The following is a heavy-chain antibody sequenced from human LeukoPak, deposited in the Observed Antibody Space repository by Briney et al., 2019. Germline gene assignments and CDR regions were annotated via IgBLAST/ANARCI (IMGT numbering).Heavy chain of an antibody. D-gene: IGHD3-10*01. CDR3: ARGGYYGGSGTYGFFDY. Sequence: EASVKVSCKASGYTFISYAMNWVRQAPGQGLEWMGWINTETGNPTYAQGFTGQFVFSVDTSVNTAYLQISSLRTEDTAVYYCARGGYYGGSGTYGFFDYWGQGSLVTVSS. CDR1: GYTFISYA. V-gene: IGHV7-4-1*02. J-gene: IGHJ4*02. CDR2: INTETGNP.